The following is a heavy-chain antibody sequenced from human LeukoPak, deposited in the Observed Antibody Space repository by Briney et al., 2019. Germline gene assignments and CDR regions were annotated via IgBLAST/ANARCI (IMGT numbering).Heavy chain of an antibody. CDR1: GFTFSTYA. D-gene: IGHD1-7*01. CDR3: ARKAQYNGHYPLDY. CDR2: TSDRGDYT. V-gene: IGHV3-23*01. Sequence: GGSLRLSCVASGFTFSTYALSWVRQAPGKGLEWVSGTSDRGDYTYYADSVKGRFTTSRDSSKNTLFLQMNSLRAEDTALYFCARKAQYNGHYPLDYWGQGTLVTVSS. J-gene: IGHJ4*02.